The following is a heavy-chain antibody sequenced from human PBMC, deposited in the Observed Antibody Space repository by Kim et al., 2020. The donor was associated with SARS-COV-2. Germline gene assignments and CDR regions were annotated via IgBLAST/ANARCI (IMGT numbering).Heavy chain of an antibody. CDR1: GGSISSSSYY. V-gene: IGHV4-39*01. D-gene: IGHD3-10*01. J-gene: IGHJ4*02. Sequence: SETLSLTCTVSGGSISSSSYYWGWIRQPPGKGLEWIGSIYYSGSTYYNPSLKSRVTISVDTSKNQFSLKLSSVTAADTAVYYCARSGPPFYFDYLGQGTLVTVSS. CDR3: ARSGPPFYFDY. CDR2: IYYSGST.